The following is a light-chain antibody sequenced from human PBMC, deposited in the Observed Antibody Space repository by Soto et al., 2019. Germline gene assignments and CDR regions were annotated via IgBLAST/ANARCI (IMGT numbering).Light chain of an antibody. CDR3: SSYTSSSTYV. J-gene: IGLJ1*01. V-gene: IGLV2-14*01. CDR2: DVS. CDR1: SSDVGGYNY. Sequence: QSALTQPASVSGSPGQSITISCTGTSSDVGGYNYVSWYQQHPGKAPKLMIYDVSNRPSGVSNRFSGSKSGNTASLTISGLQAEDDADYYCSSYTSSSTYVLGTGTKLTVL.